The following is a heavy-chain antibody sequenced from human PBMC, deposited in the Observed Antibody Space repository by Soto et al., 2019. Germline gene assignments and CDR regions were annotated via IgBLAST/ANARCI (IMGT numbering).Heavy chain of an antibody. CDR2: FHPGESDT. J-gene: IGHJ6*02. V-gene: IGHV5-51*01. CDR1: GYSFTTYW. CDR3: ARHEEPYYNFYGMDV. Sequence: PGESLKISCESHGYSFTTYWITWVRQKPGKGLEWVGSFHPGESDTRYSPSFQGQVTISADRSLATAYLQWSSLQAADTAIYYCARHEEPYYNFYGMDVSGQGTTVTVYS.